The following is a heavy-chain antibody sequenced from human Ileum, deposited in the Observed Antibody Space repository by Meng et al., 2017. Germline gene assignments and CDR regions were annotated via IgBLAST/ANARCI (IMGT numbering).Heavy chain of an antibody. CDR1: GYSFPSYA. J-gene: IGHJ5*02. CDR3: ARGTYYSGWEEGDWFDP. Sequence: QVQLVQSGAEVKNPGASVKVSGRSSGYSFPSYAINWVRQATGQGLEWMGSINPNTGATNYAEKFQGRLTMTRATSISTIYMELTSLKFEDTAVYFCARGTYYSGWEEGDWFDPWGQGTLVTVSS. D-gene: IGHD6-19*01. V-gene: IGHV1-8*01. CDR2: INPNTGAT.